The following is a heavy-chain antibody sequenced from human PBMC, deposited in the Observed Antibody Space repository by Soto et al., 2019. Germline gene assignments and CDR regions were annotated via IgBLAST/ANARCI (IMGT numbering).Heavy chain of an antibody. CDR1: GFTFSTYA. J-gene: IGHJ6*03. CDR2: ITTSGGNT. D-gene: IGHD2-8*01. Sequence: VQLLESGGGLVQPGGFLRLSCAASGFTFSTYAMSWVRQAPGKGLEWVSTITTSGGNTYYADSVQGRFTISRDNSKNTLYLQMNSLRAEDTAVYYCAGRYCTNGVCYTNYYYYIDVWGKGTTVTVSS. CDR3: AGRYCTNGVCYTNYYYYIDV. V-gene: IGHV3-23*01.